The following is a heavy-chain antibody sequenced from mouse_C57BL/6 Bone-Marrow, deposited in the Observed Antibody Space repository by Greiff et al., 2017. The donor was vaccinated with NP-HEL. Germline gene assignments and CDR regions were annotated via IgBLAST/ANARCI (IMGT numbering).Heavy chain of an antibody. Sequence: EVQGVESGGGLVKPGGSLKLSCAASGFTFSSYAMSWVRQTPEKRLEWVATISDGGSYTYYPDNVKGRFTISRDNAKNNLYLQMSHLKSEDTAMYYCARDGYDGYVDVWGTGTTVTVSS. D-gene: IGHD2-2*01. CDR1: GFTFSSYA. CDR3: ARDGYDGYVDV. CDR2: ISDGGSYT. V-gene: IGHV5-4*01. J-gene: IGHJ1*03.